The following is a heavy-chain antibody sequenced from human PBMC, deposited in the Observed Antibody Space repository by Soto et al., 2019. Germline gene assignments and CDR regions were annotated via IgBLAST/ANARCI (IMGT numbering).Heavy chain of an antibody. D-gene: IGHD3-10*01. Sequence: QVQLVESGGGVVQPGRSLRLSCAASGFTFSSYGMHWVRQAPGKGLEWVAVISYDGSNKYYADSVKGRFTISRDNSKNTLYLQMNSLRAEDTAVYYCAKDQAHSGYFDYWGQGTLVTVSS. V-gene: IGHV3-30*18. CDR1: GFTFSSYG. CDR3: AKDQAHSGYFDY. CDR2: ISYDGSNK. J-gene: IGHJ4*02.